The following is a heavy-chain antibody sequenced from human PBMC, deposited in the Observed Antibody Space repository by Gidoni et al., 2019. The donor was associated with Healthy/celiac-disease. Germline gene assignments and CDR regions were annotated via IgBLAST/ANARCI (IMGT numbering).Heavy chain of an antibody. J-gene: IGHJ4*02. V-gene: IGHV1-69*01. D-gene: IGHD3-9*01. CDR2: IIPIFGTA. CDR3: ARGGPYYDILTSRGGLY. Sequence: QVQLVQSGAEVKKPGSSVKVSCKASGGTFSSYASSWVRQAPGQGLEWMGGIIPIFGTANYAQKFQGRVTITADESTSTAYMELSSLRSEDTAVYYCARGGPYYDILTSRGGLYWGQGTLVTVSS. CDR1: GGTFSSYA.